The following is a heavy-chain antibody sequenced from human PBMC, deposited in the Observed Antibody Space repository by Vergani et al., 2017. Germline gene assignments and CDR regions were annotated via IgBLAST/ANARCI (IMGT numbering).Heavy chain of an antibody. CDR3: SRWDYVNLSGYRL. CDR1: GYTFSNYY. D-gene: IGHD3-9*01. CDR2: TNPSGGHT. V-gene: IGHV1-46*03. J-gene: IGHJ4*03. Sequence: QVQLVQSGAEVKKPGSSVKVSCKTSGYTFSNYYMHWVRQAPGQGIECMGITNPSGGHTNYEQKFQGRVPMTRDTSTSTVYMELCSLRSEDTAIYYGSRWDYVNLSGYRLWGQGTLVTVS.